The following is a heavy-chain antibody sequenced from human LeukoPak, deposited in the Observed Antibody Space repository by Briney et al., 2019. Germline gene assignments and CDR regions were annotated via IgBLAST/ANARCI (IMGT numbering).Heavy chain of an antibody. D-gene: IGHD3-9*01. CDR2: IYYSGST. V-gene: IGHV4-39*07. Sequence: SETLSLTCTVSGGSISSSSYYWGWIRQPPGKGLEWIGSIYYSGSTYYNPSLKSRVTISVDTSKNQFSLKLSSVTAADTAVYYCARDYDILTGYGDWFDPWGQGTLVTVSS. J-gene: IGHJ5*02. CDR3: ARDYDILTGYGDWFDP. CDR1: GGSISSSSYY.